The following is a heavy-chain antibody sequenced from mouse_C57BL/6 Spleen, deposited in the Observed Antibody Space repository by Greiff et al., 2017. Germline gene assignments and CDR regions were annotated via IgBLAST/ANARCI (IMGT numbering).Heavy chain of an antibody. J-gene: IGHJ3*01. CDR2: IYPGSGST. CDR1: GYTFTSYW. V-gene: IGHV1-55*01. CDR3: ARDDYDVGFAY. D-gene: IGHD2-4*01. Sequence: VQLQQPGAELVKPGASVKMSCKASGYTFTSYWITWVKQRPGQGLEWIGDIYPGSGSTNYNEKFKSKATLTVDKSSSTAYMQLSSLTSEDSAVYYCARDDYDVGFAYWGQGTLVTVSA.